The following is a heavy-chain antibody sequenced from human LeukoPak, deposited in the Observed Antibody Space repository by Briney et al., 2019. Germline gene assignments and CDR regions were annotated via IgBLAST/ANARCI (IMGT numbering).Heavy chain of an antibody. CDR3: ARAPAYYDFWSIDY. CDR2: INWNGGST. J-gene: IGHJ4*02. V-gene: IGHV3-20*04. CDR1: GFTFDDYG. Sequence: GGSLRLTCAASGFTFDDYGMSWVRQAPGKGLEWVSGINWNGGSTGYADSVKGRFTISRDNAKNSLYLQMNSLRAEDTAVYYCARAPAYYDFWSIDYWGQGTLVTVSS. D-gene: IGHD3-3*01.